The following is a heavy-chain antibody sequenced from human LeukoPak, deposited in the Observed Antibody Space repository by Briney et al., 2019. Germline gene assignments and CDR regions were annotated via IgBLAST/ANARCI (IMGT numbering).Heavy chain of an antibody. V-gene: IGHV1-2*02. CDR3: ARVSMRVRGARRFDP. D-gene: IGHD3-10*01. J-gene: IGHJ5*02. Sequence: ASVKVSCKASGYTFTSYYMHWVRPAPGQGLEWMGWINPNSGGTNYAQKFQGRVTMTRDTSISTAYMELSRLRSDDTAVYYCARVSMRVRGARRFDPWGQGTLVTVSS. CDR1: GYTFTSYY. CDR2: INPNSGGT.